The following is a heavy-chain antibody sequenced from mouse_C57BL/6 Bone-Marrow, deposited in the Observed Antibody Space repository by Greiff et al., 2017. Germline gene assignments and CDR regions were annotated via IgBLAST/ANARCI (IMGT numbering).Heavy chain of an antibody. D-gene: IGHD1-1*01. Sequence: QVQLQQSVAELVRPGASVKMSCKASGYTFTSYNMHWVKQTPRQGLEWIGALYPGNGNTSHKQKLKGKAKLTVDTSYRTAYTQLSSLTSEDSAVYFCARSPSYYYLYWYFDVWGTGTTVTVSS. CDR1: GYTFTSYN. J-gene: IGHJ1*03. V-gene: IGHV1-12*01. CDR2: LYPGNGNT. CDR3: ARSPSYYYLYWYFDV.